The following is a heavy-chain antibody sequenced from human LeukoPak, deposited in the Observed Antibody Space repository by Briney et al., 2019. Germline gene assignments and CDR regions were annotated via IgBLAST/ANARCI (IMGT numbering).Heavy chain of an antibody. J-gene: IGHJ6*02. CDR1: GFTFSDAW. D-gene: IGHD2-2*01. CDR3: ARGGIVVASHYYGMDV. Sequence: GSLRLSCVASGFTFSDAWMSWIRQPPGKGLEWIGEINHSGSTNYIPSLKSRVTISVDTSKNQFSLKLSSVTAADTAVYYCARGGIVVASHYYGMDVWGQGTTVTVSS. V-gene: IGHV4-34*01. CDR2: INHSGST.